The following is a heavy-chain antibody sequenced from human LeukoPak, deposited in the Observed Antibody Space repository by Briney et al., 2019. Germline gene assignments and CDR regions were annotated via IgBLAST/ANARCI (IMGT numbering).Heavy chain of an antibody. CDR1: GADFSSSS. J-gene: IGHJ5*02. Sequence: GASVKVSCKASGADFSSSSFSWVRQAPGQGLEWMGRVIPTLDIAHYAQKFQGRVTITTDESTSTAYMELSSLRSEDTAVYYCARDGGYFRFDPWGQRTLVTVSS. CDR3: ARDGGYFRFDP. D-gene: IGHD3-22*01. CDR2: VIPTLDIA. V-gene: IGHV1-69*04.